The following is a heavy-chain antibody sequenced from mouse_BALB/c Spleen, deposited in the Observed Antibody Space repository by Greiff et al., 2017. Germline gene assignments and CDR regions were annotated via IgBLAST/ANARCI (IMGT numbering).Heavy chain of an antibody. CDR1: GFTFSSYT. D-gene: IGHD2-14*01. CDR2: ISNGGGST. V-gene: IGHV5-12-2*01. J-gene: IGHJ1*01. CDR3: ARQGYDDFDV. Sequence: EVMLVESGGGLVQPGGSLKLSCAASGFTFSSYTMSWVRQTPEKRLEWVAYISNGGGSTYYPDTVKGRFTISRDNAKNTLYLQMSSLKSEDTAMYYCARQGYDDFDVWGAGTTVTVSS.